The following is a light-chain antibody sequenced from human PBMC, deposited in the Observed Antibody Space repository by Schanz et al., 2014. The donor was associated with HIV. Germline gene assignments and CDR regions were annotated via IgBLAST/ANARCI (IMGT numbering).Light chain of an antibody. CDR1: SSDVGGYNY. J-gene: IGLJ2*01. Sequence: QSALTQPASVSGSPGQSITISCTGTSSDVGGYNYVSWYQQHPGKAPKLMIYDVSNRPSGVSNRFSGSKSGNTASLTISGLQAEDEADYYCSSYAGRLPVVFGGGTQLTVL. V-gene: IGLV2-14*03. CDR2: DVS. CDR3: SSYAGRLPVV.